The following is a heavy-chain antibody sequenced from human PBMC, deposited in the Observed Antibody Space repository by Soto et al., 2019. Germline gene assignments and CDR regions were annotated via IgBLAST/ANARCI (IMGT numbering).Heavy chain of an antibody. Sequence: SETLSLTCTVSGGSISPYYWSWIRQPPGKGLEWIGYIYYAGSTEYNPSLKSRVTISVDTSKNQFSLKLSSVTAADTAVYYCARDCSNGVCYSDYYYYGMDVWGQGTKVT. J-gene: IGHJ6*02. CDR3: ARDCSNGVCYSDYYYYGMDV. CDR1: GGSISPYY. V-gene: IGHV4-59*01. D-gene: IGHD2-8*01. CDR2: IYYAGST.